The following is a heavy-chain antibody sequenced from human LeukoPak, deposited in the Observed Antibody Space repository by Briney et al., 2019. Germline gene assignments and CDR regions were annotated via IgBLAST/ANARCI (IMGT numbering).Heavy chain of an antibody. D-gene: IGHD7-27*01. CDR3: APNLGRSFSPR. CDR1: GFTFSTTW. Sequence: GGSLRPSCAASGFTFSTTWMRWVRQAPGKGLEWVGRIKSKTDGGTTDYAAPVRGRFTISRDDSKDTVYLQMDSLKAEDTAVYYCAPNLGRSFSPRWGQGTLVTVSS. CDR2: IKSKTDGGTT. V-gene: IGHV3-15*01. J-gene: IGHJ4*02.